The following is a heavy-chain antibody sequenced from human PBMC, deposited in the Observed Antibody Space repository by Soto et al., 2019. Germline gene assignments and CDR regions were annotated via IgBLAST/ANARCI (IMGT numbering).Heavy chain of an antibody. J-gene: IGHJ3*02. CDR2: IRSRSIDM. Sequence: EVQLVESGGGLVKPGESLRLSGAAYGFTFSNYNINWVRQAPGKGLEWVSSIRSRSIDMYYADSVKGRFTISRDDAKNSLSLQMNGLRAEDTAVYFCVRESYPAKAFDIWGQGTMVTVSS. CDR1: GFTFSNYN. V-gene: IGHV3-21*01. D-gene: IGHD2-2*01. CDR3: VRESYPAKAFDI.